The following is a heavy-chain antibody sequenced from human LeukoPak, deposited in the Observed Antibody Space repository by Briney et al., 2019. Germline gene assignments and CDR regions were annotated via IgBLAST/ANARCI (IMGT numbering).Heavy chain of an antibody. CDR3: TKTTTGYSSGQYPGWPADH. Sequence: GGSLRLSCTASGFTFNNYAMYWVRQEPRKGLEWVAGIFGSGGSPHYADSVKGRFTISRDNSKNTVYLQMDSLRGEDTAVYYCTKTTTGYSSGQYPGWPADHWGQGALVTVSS. V-gene: IGHV3-23*01. D-gene: IGHD3-22*01. CDR1: GFTFNNYA. J-gene: IGHJ4*02. CDR2: IFGSGGSP.